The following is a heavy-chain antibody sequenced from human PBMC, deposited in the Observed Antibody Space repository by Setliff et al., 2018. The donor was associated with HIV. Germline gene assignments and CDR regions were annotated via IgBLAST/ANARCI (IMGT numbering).Heavy chain of an antibody. CDR3: ARRTFGSGRLDP. V-gene: IGHV4-39*01. D-gene: IGHD3-16*01. Sequence: SETLSLTCTVSGGSISSGSYYWGWIRQPPGKGLEWIGSIYYSGSTYYNPSLKSRVTISVDTSRNQFTLKLSSVTATNTAVYYCARRTFGSGRLDPWGQGTLVTVSS. CDR1: GGSISSGSYY. J-gene: IGHJ5*02. CDR2: IYYSGST.